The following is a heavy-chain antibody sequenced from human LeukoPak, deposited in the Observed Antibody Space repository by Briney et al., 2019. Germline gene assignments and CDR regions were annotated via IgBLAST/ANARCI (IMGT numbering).Heavy chain of an antibody. CDR3: AHTVWSGNYFDY. CDR2: IWYDGSNK. J-gene: IGHJ4*02. D-gene: IGHD3-3*01. CDR1: GFTFSSYG. Sequence: PGGSLRLSCAASGFTFSSYGMHWVRQAPGKGLEWVAVIWYDGSNKYYADSVKGRFTISRDNTKNTLYLQMNGLRVEDTAVYYCAHTVWSGNYFDYWGQGTLVTVSS. V-gene: IGHV3-33*03.